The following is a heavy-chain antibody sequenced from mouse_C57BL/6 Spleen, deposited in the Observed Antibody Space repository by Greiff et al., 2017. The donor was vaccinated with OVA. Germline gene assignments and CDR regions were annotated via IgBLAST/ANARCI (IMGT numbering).Heavy chain of an antibody. CDR2: INPGSGGT. CDR3: AREGEVPRGYFDV. J-gene: IGHJ1*03. D-gene: IGHD5-1*01. CDR1: GYAFTNYL. V-gene: IGHV1-54*01. Sequence: QVQLQQSGAELVRPGTSVKVSCKASGYAFTNYLIEWVKQRPGQGLEWIGVINPGSGGTNYNEKFKGKATLTADKSSSTAYMQLSSLTSEDSAVYFCAREGEVPRGYFDVWGTGTTVTVSS.